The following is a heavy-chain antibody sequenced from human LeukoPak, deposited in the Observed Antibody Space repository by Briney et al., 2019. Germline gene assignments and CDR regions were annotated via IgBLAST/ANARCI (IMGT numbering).Heavy chain of an antibody. V-gene: IGHV1-69*13. D-gene: IGHD6-6*01. CDR3: ATHSTRIAVRPSDYYYYMDV. Sequence: GASVKVSCKASGGTFSSYAISWVRQTPGQGLEWMGGIIPIFGTANYAQKFQGRVTITADESTSTAYMELRSLRSDDTAVYYCATHSTRIAVRPSDYYYYMDVWGKGTTVIVSS. CDR1: GGTFSSYA. J-gene: IGHJ6*03. CDR2: IIPIFGTA.